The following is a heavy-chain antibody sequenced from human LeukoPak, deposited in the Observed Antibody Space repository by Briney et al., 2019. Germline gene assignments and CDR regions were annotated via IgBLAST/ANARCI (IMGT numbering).Heavy chain of an antibody. CDR1: GGSISSGTYY. D-gene: IGHD1-26*01. Sequence: SQTLSLTCTVSGGSISSGTYYWSWIRQPAGKGLEWIGHIYTSGSTKYNPSLKSRVTISVDTSKNQFSLKLSSVTAADTAVYYCARGQWEQGQDYWGQGTLVTVSS. CDR3: ARGQWEQGQDY. CDR2: IYTSGST. J-gene: IGHJ4*02. V-gene: IGHV4-61*09.